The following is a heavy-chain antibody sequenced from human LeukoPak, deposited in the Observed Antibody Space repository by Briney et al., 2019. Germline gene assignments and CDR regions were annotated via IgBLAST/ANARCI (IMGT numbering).Heavy chain of an antibody. CDR2: FDPAHVHT. D-gene: IGHD1-26*01. J-gene: IGHJ4*02. V-gene: IGHV1-24*01. CDR3: ATGLSGSRVDY. Sequence: ASVKVSCKVSGYTLTKLSMHWVRQAPGKGLDWIRFFDPAHVHTLYPPKFHRRVTMTDDTSTDPAYMELSSLRSEDTAVYYCATGLSGSRVDYWGQGTLVTVSS. CDR1: GYTLTKLS.